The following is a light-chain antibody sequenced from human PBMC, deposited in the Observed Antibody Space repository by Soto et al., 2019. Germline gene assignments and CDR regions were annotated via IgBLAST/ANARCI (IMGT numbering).Light chain of an antibody. J-gene: IGLJ3*02. CDR1: SGHSSYA. CDR3: QTWGTGLWV. Sequence: QSVLTQSPSASASLGASVKLTCTLSSGHSSYAIAWHQQQPEKGPRYLMKLNSDGSHSKGDGIPDRFSGSGSGAERYLTISSLQSEDEADYYCQTWGTGLWVFGGGTKVTVL. V-gene: IGLV4-69*01. CDR2: LNSDGSH.